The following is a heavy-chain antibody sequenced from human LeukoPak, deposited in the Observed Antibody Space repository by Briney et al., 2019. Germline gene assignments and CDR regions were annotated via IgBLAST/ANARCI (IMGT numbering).Heavy chain of an antibody. V-gene: IGHV4-34*01. CDR1: GGSFSGYY. CDR2: IYYSGST. D-gene: IGHD5-24*01. CDR3: ARVLNGYNFDY. Sequence: SETMSLTCAVYGGSFSGYYWGWIRQPPGKGLEWIGTIYYSGSTYYNPSLKSRVTISLDTSKNQFSLELGSVTAADTAVYYCARVLNGYNFDYWGQGTLVTVSS. J-gene: IGHJ4*02.